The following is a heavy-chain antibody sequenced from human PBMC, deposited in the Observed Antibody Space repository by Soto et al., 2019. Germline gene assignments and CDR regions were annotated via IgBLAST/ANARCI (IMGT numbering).Heavy chain of an antibody. Sequence: EVQLLESGGGLGQPGGSLRLSCAASGFTFSNYGMNWVRQAPGKGLEWVAGIGGRGGGTHYADYVRGRFTISRDDSRNTLYLQMNRLRDGDTAVYYCAKRQLFYYYFDLWGRGALVTVSS. CDR3: AKRQLFYYYFDL. CDR2: IGGRGGGT. D-gene: IGHD6-19*01. CDR1: GFTFSNYG. V-gene: IGHV3-23*01. J-gene: IGHJ2*01.